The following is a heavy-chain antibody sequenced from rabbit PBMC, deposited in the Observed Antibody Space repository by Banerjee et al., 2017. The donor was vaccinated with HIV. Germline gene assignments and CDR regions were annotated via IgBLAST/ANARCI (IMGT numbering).Heavy chain of an antibody. CDR3: ARDLAGAIGWNFNL. D-gene: IGHD4-1*01. V-gene: IGHV1S45*01. Sequence: QEQLEESGGDLVKPEGSLTLTCTASGFSFRNKYVMCWVRQAPGKGLEWIACINTSSGNTVYATWAKGRFTISKTSSTTVTLQMTSLTAADTATYFCARDLAGAIGWNFNLWGQGTLVTVS. CDR1: GFSFRNKYV. CDR2: INTSSGNT. J-gene: IGHJ4*01.